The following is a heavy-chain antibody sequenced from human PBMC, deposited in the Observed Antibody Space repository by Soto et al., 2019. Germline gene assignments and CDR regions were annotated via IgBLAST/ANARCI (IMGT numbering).Heavy chain of an antibody. V-gene: IGHV3-21*01. CDR1: GFTFSSYS. Sequence: GSLRLSCAASGFTFSSYSMNWVRQAPGKGLEWVSSISSSRSYIYYADSVKGRFTISRDNAKNPLYLQMNSLRAEDTAVYYCARERLAVAGTGSDYWGQGTLVTVSS. J-gene: IGHJ4*02. CDR3: ARERLAVAGTGSDY. D-gene: IGHD6-19*01. CDR2: ISSSRSYI.